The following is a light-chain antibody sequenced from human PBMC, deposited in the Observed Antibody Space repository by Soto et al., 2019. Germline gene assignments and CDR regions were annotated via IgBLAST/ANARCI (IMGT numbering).Light chain of an antibody. CDR1: SSNIGAGHD. J-gene: IGLJ3*02. V-gene: IGLV1-40*01. CDR3: QSADSSGTHWV. CDR2: GNG. Sequence: QSVLTQPPSVSGAPGQRVTISCTGSSSNIGAGHDVHWYQQLPGTAPKLLIYGNGNRPSGVPDRFSGSKSGTSASLAITGLQAEDEADYYCQSADSSGTHWVFGGGTKLTVL.